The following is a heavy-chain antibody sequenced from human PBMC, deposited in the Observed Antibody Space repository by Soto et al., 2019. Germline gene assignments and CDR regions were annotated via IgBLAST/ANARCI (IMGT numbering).Heavy chain of an antibody. CDR2: ISYDGSNK. CDR1: GFTFSSYG. D-gene: IGHD6-19*01. V-gene: IGHV3-30*03. Sequence: QVQLVESGGGVVQPGRSLRLSCAASGFTFSSYGMHWVRQAPGKGLEWVAVISYDGSNKYYADSVKGRFTISRDNSKNTLYLQMNSLRAEDTAVYYCARSVAEIDYWGQGTLVTVSS. J-gene: IGHJ4*02. CDR3: ARSVAEIDY.